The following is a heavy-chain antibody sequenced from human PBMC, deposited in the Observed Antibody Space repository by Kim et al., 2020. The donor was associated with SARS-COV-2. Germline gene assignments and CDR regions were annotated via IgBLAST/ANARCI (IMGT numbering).Heavy chain of an antibody. CDR3: ARKDYGLDV. J-gene: IGHJ6*02. CDR2: SGNT. V-gene: IGHV4-31*02. Sequence: SGNTYHNPSLKGRVTMSVDTSKNQFSLKLTSVTAADTAVYYCARKDYGLDVWGQGTTVTVSS.